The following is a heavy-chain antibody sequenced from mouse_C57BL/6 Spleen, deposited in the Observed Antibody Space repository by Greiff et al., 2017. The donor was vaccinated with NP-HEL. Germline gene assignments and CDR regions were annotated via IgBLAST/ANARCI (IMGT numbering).Heavy chain of an antibody. CDR1: GYTFTSYW. CDR2: INPSHGGT. CDR3: ARGNYYGSSFAWFAY. J-gene: IGHJ3*01. Sequence: VKLQQPGTELVKPGASVKLSCKASGYTFTSYWMHWVKQRPGQGLEWIGNINPSHGGTNYNEKFKSKATLTVDKSSSTAYMQLSSLTSEDSAVYYCARGNYYGSSFAWFAYWGQGTLVTVSA. V-gene: IGHV1-53*01. D-gene: IGHD1-1*01.